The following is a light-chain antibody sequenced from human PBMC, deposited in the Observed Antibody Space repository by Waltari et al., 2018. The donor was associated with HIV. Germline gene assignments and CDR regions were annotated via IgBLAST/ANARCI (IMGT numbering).Light chain of an antibody. V-gene: IGLV2-14*01. Sequence: QSALPQPASVSGSPGQSLTISCPGTSSEVGGYSFVPCYQQTPGTAPKLMIYEVSTRPSGFSNRFSGSKSGNTASLTISGLQAEDEADYYCSSYTTSSSLLFCGGTKLTVL. CDR1: SSEVGGYSF. CDR3: SSYTTSSSLL. J-gene: IGLJ2*01. CDR2: EVS.